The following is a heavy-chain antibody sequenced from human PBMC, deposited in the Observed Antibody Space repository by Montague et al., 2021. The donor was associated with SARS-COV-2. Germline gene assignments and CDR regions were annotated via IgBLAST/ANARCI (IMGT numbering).Heavy chain of an antibody. Sequence: SETLSLTCTVSGGSITGYYWSWLRRSPGKGLEWIAYIYDGGAVNYNPSLGIRVTISTDTSKNQLSLKLNAVTAADTAAYYCVRDHPYGGPRGAYDIWGQGTVVTVSS. CDR3: VRDHPYGGPRGAYDI. J-gene: IGHJ3*02. V-gene: IGHV4-59*01. CDR2: IYDGGAV. D-gene: IGHD4-23*01. CDR1: GGSITGYY.